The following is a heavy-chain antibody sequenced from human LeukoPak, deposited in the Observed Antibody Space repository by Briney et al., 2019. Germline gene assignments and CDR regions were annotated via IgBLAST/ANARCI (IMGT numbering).Heavy chain of an antibody. V-gene: IGHV4-59*01. CDR2: IHYSGST. CDR1: GGSISSSY. J-gene: IGHJ4*02. CDR3: ARDHTDGYHYFDY. D-gene: IGHD3-22*01. Sequence: SETLSLTCTVSGGSISSSYWSRIRQPPGKGLEWIGYIHYSGSTNYNPSLKSRVTMSVDTSKNQFSLKLSSVTAADTAVYYCARDHTDGYHYFDYWGQGTLVTVSS.